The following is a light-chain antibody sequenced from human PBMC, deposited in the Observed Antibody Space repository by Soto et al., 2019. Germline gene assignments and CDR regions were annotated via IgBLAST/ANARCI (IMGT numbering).Light chain of an antibody. V-gene: IGLV2-14*01. Sequence: QSVLTQPASVSGSPGQSITISCTGTSSDVGGYDYVSWYQLHPGKAPKLMVFEVSNRPSGVSYRFSGSKSGNTASLTISGFQAEDEADYFCSSYSISTAYLFGTGTKLTVL. CDR2: EVS. CDR3: SSYSISTAYL. J-gene: IGLJ1*01. CDR1: SSDVGGYDY.